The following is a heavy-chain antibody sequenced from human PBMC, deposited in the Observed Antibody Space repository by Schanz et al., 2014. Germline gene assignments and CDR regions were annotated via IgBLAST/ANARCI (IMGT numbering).Heavy chain of an antibody. Sequence: QVQLVESGGGVVQPGRSLRLSCAASGFIFSSYGLHWVRQAPGKGLEWVAFIWYDGSNKYYADSVKGRFTISRDNSKNTLYLQMNSLRAEDTSVYFCAKGMGYCSGGTCYDYYYYGLDVWGQGTTVTGSS. CDR1: GFIFSSYG. CDR3: AKGMGYCSGGTCYDYYYYGLDV. D-gene: IGHD2-15*01. J-gene: IGHJ6*02. CDR2: IWYDGSNK. V-gene: IGHV3-33*06.